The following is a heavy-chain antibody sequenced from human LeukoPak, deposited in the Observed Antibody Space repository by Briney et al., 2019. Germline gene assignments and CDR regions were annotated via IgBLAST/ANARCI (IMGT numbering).Heavy chain of an antibody. CDR3: ARDLYYDSSGYVGY. CDR2: INSSGSTI. D-gene: IGHD3-22*01. Sequence: GGSLRLSCAASGFTFSDYYMSWIRQAPGKGLEWVSYINSSGSTIYYADSVKGRFTISRDNAKNSLYLQTNSLRAEDTAVYYCARDLYYDSSGYVGYWGQGTLVTVSS. J-gene: IGHJ4*02. CDR1: GFTFSDYY. V-gene: IGHV3-11*01.